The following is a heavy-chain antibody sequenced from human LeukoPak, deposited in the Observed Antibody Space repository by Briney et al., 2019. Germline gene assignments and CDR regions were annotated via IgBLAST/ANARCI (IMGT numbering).Heavy chain of an antibody. CDR2: MNPNSGNT. J-gene: IGHJ6*03. D-gene: IGHD5-18*01. CDR3: ARDNYLVGYSYGTYYYYMDV. Sequence: SVKVSCKASGYTFTSYDINWVRQATGQGLEWMGWMNPNSGNTGYAQKFQGRVTITRNTSISTAYMELSSLRSEDTAVYYCARDNYLVGYSYGTYYYYMDVWGKGTTVTVSS. CDR1: GYTFTSYD. V-gene: IGHV1-8*03.